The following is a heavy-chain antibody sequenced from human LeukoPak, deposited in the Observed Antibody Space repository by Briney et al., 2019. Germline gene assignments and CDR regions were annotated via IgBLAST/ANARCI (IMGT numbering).Heavy chain of an antibody. CDR3: ARERGSSFDY. J-gene: IGHJ4*02. V-gene: IGHV3-48*03. Sequence: PGGSLRLSCAASGFTFSGYEMNWVRQAPGKGLEWVSYISSSGNTIDYADPVKGRFTISRDNAKNSLYLQMKSLRAEDTAVYCCARERGSSFDYWGQGTLVTVSS. CDR2: ISSSGNTI. D-gene: IGHD1-26*01. CDR1: GFTFSGYE.